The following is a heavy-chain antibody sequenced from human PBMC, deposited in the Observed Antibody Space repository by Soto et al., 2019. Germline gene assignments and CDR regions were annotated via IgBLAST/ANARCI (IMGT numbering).Heavy chain of an antibody. D-gene: IGHD3-22*01. Sequence: GGPLILSSTASGFPISSYSVSLVRKEPGKGLEWVSAISGSGGSTHYADSVKGRFTISRDNSKNTLYLQMNSLRAEDTAVYYCAKDFGMIVAGWFDPWGQGTLVTVSS. V-gene: IGHV3-23*01. CDR2: ISGSGGST. CDR3: AKDFGMIVAGWFDP. CDR1: GFPISSYS. J-gene: IGHJ5*02.